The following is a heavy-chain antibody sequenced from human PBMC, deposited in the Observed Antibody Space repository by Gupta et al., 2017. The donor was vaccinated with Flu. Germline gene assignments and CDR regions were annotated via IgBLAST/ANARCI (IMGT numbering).Heavy chain of an antibody. Sequence: QLQLQESGPGLVMPSETLSLTCTVSGGSISTSRHDWGWIRQPPGKVLGWIGSIYYSGSTYYHPSLKSRVTISVDTSKNQFSLKLSSVTAADTAVYYCARQYYDILTGYNYYYYGMDVWGQGTTVTVSS. CDR1: GGSISTSRHD. CDR3: ARQYYDILTGYNYYYYGMDV. V-gene: IGHV4-39*01. D-gene: IGHD3-9*01. J-gene: IGHJ6*02. CDR2: IYYSGST.